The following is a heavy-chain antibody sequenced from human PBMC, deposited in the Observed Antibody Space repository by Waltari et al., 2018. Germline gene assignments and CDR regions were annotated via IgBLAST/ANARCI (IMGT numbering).Heavy chain of an antibody. V-gene: IGHV4-61*09. Sequence: QLQLQQSGPGLVKPSQTLSLACSLSGASISGSYYWNWVRQPAGEGLEGLGYIYSSGSTKYNPSLQSRATISIVNKTQFSLKLAAVTAADTAVYYCARSDVVVAPARNNYYFPMEVWGQGTTVTVSS. CDR3: ARSDVVVAPARNNYYFPMEV. CDR2: IYSSGST. CDR1: GASISGSYY. D-gene: IGHD2-21*01. J-gene: IGHJ6*03.